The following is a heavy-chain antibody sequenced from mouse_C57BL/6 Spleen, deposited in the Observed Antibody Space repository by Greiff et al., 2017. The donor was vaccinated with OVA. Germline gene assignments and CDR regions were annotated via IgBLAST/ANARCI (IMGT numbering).Heavy chain of an antibody. D-gene: IGHD4-1*01. CDR3: ARYWGGGVFDY. Sequence: QVQLKESGPELVKPGASVKISCKASGYSFTSYYIHWVKQRPGQGLEWIGWIYPGSGNTKYNEKFKGKATLTADTSSSTAYMQLSSLTSEDSAVYYCARYWGGGVFDYWGQGTTRTVSS. CDR2: IYPGSGNT. V-gene: IGHV1-66*01. CDR1: GYSFTSYY. J-gene: IGHJ2*01.